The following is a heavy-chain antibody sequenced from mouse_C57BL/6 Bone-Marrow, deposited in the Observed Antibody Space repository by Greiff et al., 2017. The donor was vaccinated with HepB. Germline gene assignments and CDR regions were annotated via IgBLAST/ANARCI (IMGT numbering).Heavy chain of an antibody. J-gene: IGHJ2*01. CDR2: ISSGGSYT. V-gene: IGHV5-6*01. Sequence: EVHLVESGGDLVKPGGSLKLSCAASGFTFSSYGMSWVRQTPDKRLEWVATISSGGSYTYYPDSVKGRFTISRDNAKNTLYLQMSSLKSEDTAMYYCARHKLGFDYWGQGTTLTVSS. CDR1: GFTFSSYG. D-gene: IGHD4-1*01. CDR3: ARHKLGFDY.